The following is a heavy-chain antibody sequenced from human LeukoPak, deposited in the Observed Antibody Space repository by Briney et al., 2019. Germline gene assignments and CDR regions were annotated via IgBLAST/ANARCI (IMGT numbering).Heavy chain of an antibody. V-gene: IGHV1-69*04. Sequence: GASVKVSCKASGGTFSSYAISWVRQAPGQGLEWMGRIIPILGIANYAQKFQGRVTITADKSTSTAYMELSSLRSEDTAVYYCARNGGNTGQPHDYWGQGTLVTVSS. J-gene: IGHJ4*02. CDR1: GGTFSSYA. CDR3: ARNGGNTGQPHDY. D-gene: IGHD1-1*01. CDR2: IIPILGIA.